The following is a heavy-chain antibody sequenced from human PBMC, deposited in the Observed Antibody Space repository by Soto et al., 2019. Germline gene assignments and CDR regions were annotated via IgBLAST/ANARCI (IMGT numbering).Heavy chain of an antibody. J-gene: IGHJ4*02. CDR1: GYSTTSGYY. Sequence: PSETLSLTCAVSGYSTTSGYYWRWIRQPPGKGLEWIGSIYHSGSTYYNPSLKSRVTISVDTPQKLFSLKLSSVTAADTAVYYCARPPYSYSGYDETYFDYWGQGTLVTVSS. CDR3: ARPPYSYSGYDETYFDY. D-gene: IGHD5-12*01. CDR2: IYHSGST. V-gene: IGHV4-38-2*01.